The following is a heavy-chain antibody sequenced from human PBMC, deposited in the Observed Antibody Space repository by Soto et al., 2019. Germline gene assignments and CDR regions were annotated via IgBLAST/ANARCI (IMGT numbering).Heavy chain of an antibody. Sequence: PGGSLRLSCAASGFTFSDYYMSWIRQAPGKGLEWVSYISSSGSTIYYADSVKGRFTISRDNAKNSLYLQMNSLRAEDTAVYYCAREVRLSNWNDVRSVGGMDVWGQGTTVTVSS. V-gene: IGHV3-11*01. D-gene: IGHD1-20*01. CDR2: ISSSGSTI. CDR3: AREVRLSNWNDVRSVGGMDV. J-gene: IGHJ6*02. CDR1: GFTFSDYY.